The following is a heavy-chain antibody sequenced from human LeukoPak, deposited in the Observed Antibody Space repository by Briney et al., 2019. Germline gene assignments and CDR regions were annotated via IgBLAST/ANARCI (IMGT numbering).Heavy chain of an antibody. Sequence: ASVKVSCKVSGYTLTELSMHWVRRAPGQGLEWMGWINPNSGGTNYAQKFQGWVTMTRDTSISTAYMELSRLRSDDTAVYYCARVQSFLGYYDYWGQGTLVTVSS. CDR1: GYTLTELS. V-gene: IGHV1-2*04. J-gene: IGHJ4*02. CDR2: INPNSGGT. CDR3: ARVQSFLGYYDY. D-gene: IGHD3-22*01.